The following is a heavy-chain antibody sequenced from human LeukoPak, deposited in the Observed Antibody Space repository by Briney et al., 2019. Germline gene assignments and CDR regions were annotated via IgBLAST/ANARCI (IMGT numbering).Heavy chain of an antibody. D-gene: IGHD3-3*01. V-gene: IGHV3-30*02. CDR2: IRYDGNNK. CDR1: GFTFSPCG. CDR3: ARDSFAGGDFWSGYSPFGMDV. J-gene: IGHJ6*04. Sequence: GGSLRLSCAASGFTFSPCGMHWVRQAPGKGLGWVAFIRYDGNNKYYSDSVKGRFTISRDNSKNTLYLQMNSLRAEDTAVYYCARDSFAGGDFWSGYSPFGMDVWGKGTTVTVSS.